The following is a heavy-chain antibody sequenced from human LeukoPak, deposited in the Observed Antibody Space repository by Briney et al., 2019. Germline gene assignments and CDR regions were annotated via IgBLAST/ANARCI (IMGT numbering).Heavy chain of an antibody. CDR2: INPTNGGT. V-gene: IGHV1-2*02. Sequence: GTSVKVSCKASVCTFTGYYMHWVREAPGQGLEWMGWINPTNGGTNYEQKFQCRVNMTSDMSISTAYMELSRLISDDTAVYYCAREFATPYFCVYWGQGTLVTVSS. CDR3: AREFATPYFCVY. CDR1: VCTFTGYY. J-gene: IGHJ4*02. D-gene: IGHD2-15*01.